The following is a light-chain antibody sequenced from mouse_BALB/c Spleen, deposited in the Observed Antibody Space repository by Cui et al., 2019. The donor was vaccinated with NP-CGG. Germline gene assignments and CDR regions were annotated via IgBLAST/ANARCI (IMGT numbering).Light chain of an antibody. CDR3: ALWYSNHWV. CDR1: TGAVTTSNY. CDR2: GTN. Sequence: QAVVTQESALTTSPGETVTLTCRSSTGAVTTSNYANRVQEKPDHLFTGLIGGTNNRPPGVPARFSGSLIGDKAALTITGAQTEDEAIYFCALWYSNHWVFGGGTNLTVL. J-gene: IGLJ1*01. V-gene: IGLV1*01.